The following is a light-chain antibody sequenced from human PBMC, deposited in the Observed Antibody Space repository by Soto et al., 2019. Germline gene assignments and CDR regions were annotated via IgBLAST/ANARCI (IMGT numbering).Light chain of an antibody. Sequence: ALSQPPSSSVSPGQSVTISFTGTKSDIGVYDFVSCYQHHPGKAPRLIIYEVVQRPSGVPDRFSGSKSGNTASLTVSGLQAADEADYFCKSYAGSNTYVFGSGTKVTVL. CDR2: EVV. V-gene: IGLV2-8*01. CDR1: KSDIGVYDF. CDR3: KSYAGSNTYV. J-gene: IGLJ1*01.